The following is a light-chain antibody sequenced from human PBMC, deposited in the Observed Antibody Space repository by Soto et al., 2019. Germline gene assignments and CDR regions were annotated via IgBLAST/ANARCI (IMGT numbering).Light chain of an antibody. CDR1: SSDVGGYNY. Sequence: QSVLTQPASVSGSPGQSITISCTGTSSDVGGYNYVSWYQQHPGKAPKLMIYEVSNRPSGVSNRFSGSKSGNTAYLTISGLQAEYEADYYCSSYTSSSIDYVFGTGTKLTVL. CDR2: EVS. J-gene: IGLJ1*01. CDR3: SSYTSSSIDYV. V-gene: IGLV2-14*01.